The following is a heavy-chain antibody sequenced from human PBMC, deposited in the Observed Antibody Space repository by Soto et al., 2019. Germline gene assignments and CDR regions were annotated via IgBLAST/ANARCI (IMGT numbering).Heavy chain of an antibody. Sequence: QVQLQQWGAGLLKPSETLSLTCAVYGGSFSGYYWSWIRQPPGKGLEWIGEINHSGSTNYNPSLKRRVTISVDTSKNQFSLKLSSVTAADTAVYYCARGGANYRQQKTLDYCGQGPLVTVSS. J-gene: IGHJ4*02. CDR1: GGSFSGYY. V-gene: IGHV4-34*01. CDR3: ARGGANYRQQKTLDY. D-gene: IGHD6-13*01. CDR2: INHSGST.